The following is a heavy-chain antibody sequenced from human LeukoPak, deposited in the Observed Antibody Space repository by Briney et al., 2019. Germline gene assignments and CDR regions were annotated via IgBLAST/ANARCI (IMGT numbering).Heavy chain of an antibody. V-gene: IGHV4-39*01. CDR1: GASISSSTYY. CDR2: VFYSRHT. Sequence: SETLSLTCTVSGASISSSTYYWGWLRQPPGKGLEWIGTVFYSRHTYYNPSLKSRVTISVDTSRNQFSLMLSSVTATDTAVYHCASLGPSPYWYFDVWGRGTLVTVSS. J-gene: IGHJ2*01. CDR3: ASLGPSPYWYFDV. D-gene: IGHD7-27*01.